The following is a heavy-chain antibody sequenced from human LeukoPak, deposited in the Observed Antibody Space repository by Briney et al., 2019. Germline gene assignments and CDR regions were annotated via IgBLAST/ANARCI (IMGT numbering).Heavy chain of an antibody. CDR2: IIPIFGTA. V-gene: IGHV1-69*05. D-gene: IGHD3-22*01. Sequence: SVKVSCKAPGGTFSSYAISWMRQAPGQGLEWMGGIIPIFGTANYAQKFQGRVTITTDESTSTAYMELSSLRSEDTAVYYCASSTMIVYYYYYYMDVWGKGTTVTVSS. CDR1: GGTFSSYA. CDR3: ASSTMIVYYYYYYMDV. J-gene: IGHJ6*03.